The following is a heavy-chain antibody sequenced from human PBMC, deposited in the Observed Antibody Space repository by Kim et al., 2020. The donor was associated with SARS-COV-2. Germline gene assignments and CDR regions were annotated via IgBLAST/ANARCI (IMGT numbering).Heavy chain of an antibody. V-gene: IGHV1-69*13. D-gene: IGHD3-10*01. CDR2: IIPIFGTA. J-gene: IGHJ5*02. CDR3: ARDLGSWVRGDPFWFDP. Sequence: SVKVSCKASGGTFSSYAISWVRQAPGQGLEWMGGIIPIFGTANYAQKFQGRVTITADESTSTAYMELSSLRSEDTAVYYCARDLGSWVRGDPFWFDPWGQGTLVTVSS. CDR1: GGTFSSYA.